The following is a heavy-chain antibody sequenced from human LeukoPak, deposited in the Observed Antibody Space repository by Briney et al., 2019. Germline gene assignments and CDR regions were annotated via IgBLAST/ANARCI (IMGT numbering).Heavy chain of an antibody. Sequence: SETLSLTCAVYGGSFSGYYWSWIRQPPGKGLEWIGEINHSGSTNYNPSLKSRVTISVDTSKNQFSLKLSSVTAADTAVYYRARGPKRWLQFHYYYYMDVWAKGPRSPSP. CDR3: ARGPKRWLQFHYYYYMDV. V-gene: IGHV4-34*01. D-gene: IGHD5-24*01. CDR1: GGSFSGYY. CDR2: INHSGST. J-gene: IGHJ6*03.